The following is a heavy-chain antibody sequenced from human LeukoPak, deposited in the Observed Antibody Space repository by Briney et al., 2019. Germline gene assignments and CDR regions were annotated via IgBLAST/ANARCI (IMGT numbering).Heavy chain of an antibody. CDR1: GGSISVYY. Sequence: SETLSLSCTVSGGSISVYYWSWIRQPPGKALEWIGYIANTGSTKYNPSLRSRVTTSGDTSKNQYSLKLTSVTAADTAVYYCARASPGGPFDYWGQGTQVTVSS. J-gene: IGHJ4*02. D-gene: IGHD2-8*02. CDR2: IANTGST. V-gene: IGHV4-59*08. CDR3: ARASPGGPFDY.